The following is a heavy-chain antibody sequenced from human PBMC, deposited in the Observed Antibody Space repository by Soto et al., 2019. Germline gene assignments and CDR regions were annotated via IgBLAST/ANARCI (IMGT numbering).Heavy chain of an antibody. CDR1: GFTFGWFA. J-gene: IGHJ2*01. CDR2: IHGGGGAI. Sequence: EVLLLESGGGVQQPGGSLRLSCSASGFTFGWFAMSWVRQAPGKGLEWVATIHGGGGAIEYAASVRGRFTISRDDSSNTIYLHLRSMRFEDTAIYFCVKNEGSLFDNWHFDFWGRGTLVTVSS. V-gene: IGHV3-23*01. D-gene: IGHD1-1*01. CDR3: VKNEGSLFDNWHFDF.